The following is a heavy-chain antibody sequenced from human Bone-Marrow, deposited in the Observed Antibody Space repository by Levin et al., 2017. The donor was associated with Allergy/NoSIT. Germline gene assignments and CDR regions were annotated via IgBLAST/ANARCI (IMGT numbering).Heavy chain of an antibody. CDR2: ISSSSSYI. V-gene: IGHV3-21*01. J-gene: IGHJ4*02. Sequence: GGSLRLSCAASGFTFSSYSMNWVRQAPGKGLEWVSSISSSSSYIYYADSVKGRFTISRDNAKNSLYLQMNSLRAEDTAVYYCARDGRGYSGYDMIDYWGQGTLVTVSS. CDR3: ARDGRGYSGYDMIDY. CDR1: GFTFSSYS. D-gene: IGHD5-12*01.